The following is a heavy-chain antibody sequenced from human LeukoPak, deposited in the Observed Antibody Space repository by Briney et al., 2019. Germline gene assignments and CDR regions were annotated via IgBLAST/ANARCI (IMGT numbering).Heavy chain of an antibody. Sequence: GRSLRLSCAASGFTFSSYAMSWVRHAPGKWLVWVSRMGYDGSSAIYADSVKGRFTISRDNAKNSLYLQMNSLRAEDTAVYYCARDLGIVVVPAARGDYWGQGTLVTVSS. J-gene: IGHJ4*02. CDR2: MGYDGSSA. CDR3: ARDLGIVVVPAARGDY. CDR1: GFTFSSYA. D-gene: IGHD2-2*01. V-gene: IGHV3-74*01.